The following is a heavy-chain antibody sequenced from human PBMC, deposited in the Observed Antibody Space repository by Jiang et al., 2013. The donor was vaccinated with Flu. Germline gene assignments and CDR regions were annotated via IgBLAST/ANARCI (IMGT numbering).Heavy chain of an antibody. J-gene: IGHJ4*02. D-gene: IGHD6-19*01. CDR2: IYYTGST. CDR3: ARPNTLMPEAGKAVDY. Sequence: GKGLEWIGSIYYTGSTYYKSSLKSRVTISVDRSKNQFSLRLSSVTAADTAVYYCARPNTLMPEAGKAVDYWGQGTLVTVSS. V-gene: IGHV4-39*01.